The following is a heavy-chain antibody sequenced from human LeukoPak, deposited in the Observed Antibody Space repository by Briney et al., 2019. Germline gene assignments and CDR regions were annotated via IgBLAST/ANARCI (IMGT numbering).Heavy chain of an antibody. D-gene: IGHD6-19*01. CDR2: ISWNSGSI. V-gene: IGHV3-9*01. CDR3: AKDISAVAGGGFDY. J-gene: IGHJ4*02. CDR1: GFTFDDYA. Sequence: GGSLRLSCAASGFTFDDYAMHWVRQAPGKGLEWVSGISWNSGSIGYADSVKGRFTISRDNAKNSLYLQMNSLRAEDTALYYCAKDISAVAGGGFDYWGQGTLVTVPS.